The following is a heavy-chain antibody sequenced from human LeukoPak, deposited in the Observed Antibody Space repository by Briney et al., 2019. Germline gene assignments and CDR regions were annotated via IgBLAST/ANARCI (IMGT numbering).Heavy chain of an antibody. CDR3: ARTSFYSFDY. CDR2: IKQDGSQK. CDR1: GFSFSRYW. V-gene: IGHV3-7*01. J-gene: IGHJ4*02. Sequence: TGGSLRLSCAASGFSFSRYWMSWVRQAPGEGLEWVAHIKQDGSQKYDVDSVKGRFTISRDNAKNSLYLQMNSLRAEDTAVYCCARTSFYSFDYWGQGTLVTVSS. D-gene: IGHD2/OR15-2a*01.